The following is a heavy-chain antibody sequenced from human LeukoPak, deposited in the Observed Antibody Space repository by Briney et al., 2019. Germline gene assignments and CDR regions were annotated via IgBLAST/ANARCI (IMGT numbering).Heavy chain of an antibody. J-gene: IGHJ5*02. CDR2: IIPIFGTA. D-gene: IGHD5-12*01. Sequence: SVKVSCKASGGTFSSYAISWVRQAPGQGLEWMGGIIPIFGTANYAQKFQGRVTITADESTSTAYMELSSLRSEDTAVYYCATGRTCGYSGYDYVCSWFDPWGQGTLVTVSS. V-gene: IGHV1-69*13. CDR3: ATGRTCGYSGYDYVCSWFDP. CDR1: GGTFSSYA.